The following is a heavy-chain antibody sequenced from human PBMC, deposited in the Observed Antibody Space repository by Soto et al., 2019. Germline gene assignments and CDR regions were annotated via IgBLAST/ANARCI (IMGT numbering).Heavy chain of an antibody. V-gene: IGHV3-30-3*01. Sequence: GGSLRLSCASSGFPFSSYAMHWVRQAPGKGLEWVAVISYDGSNKYYADSVKGRFTISRDNSKNTLYLQMNSLRAEDTAVYYCARDGITVTTHYYGMDVWGQGTKVTVSS. CDR1: GFPFSSYA. J-gene: IGHJ6*02. CDR2: ISYDGSNK. D-gene: IGHD4-17*01. CDR3: ARDGITVTTHYYGMDV.